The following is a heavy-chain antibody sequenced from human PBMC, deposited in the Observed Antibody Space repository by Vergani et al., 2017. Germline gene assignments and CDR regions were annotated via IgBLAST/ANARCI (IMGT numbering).Heavy chain of an antibody. CDR1: GGSFSGYY. V-gene: IGHV4-34*01. CDR2: INHSGST. Sequence: QVQLQQWGAGLLKPSETLSLTCAVYGGSFSGYYWSWIRQPPGKGLEWIGEINHSGSTIYNPSLKSRVTISVDTSKNQFSLKLSSVTAADTAVYYCARGRGYYYYMDVWGKGTTVTVSS. J-gene: IGHJ6*03. CDR3: ARGRGYYYYMDV.